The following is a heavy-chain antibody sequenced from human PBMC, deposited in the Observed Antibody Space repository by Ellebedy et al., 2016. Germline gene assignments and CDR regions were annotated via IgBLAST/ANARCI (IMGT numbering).Heavy chain of an antibody. CDR1: GLTVSSAY. J-gene: IGHJ4*02. Sequence: GGSLRLSCAASGLTVSSAYISWFRQPPGRGPEWVSMTSPGGDTHYGDSVRGRFTMSRDNSKNTLYLQMNSLTAEDTAVYFCANSGYSYAWGHWGQGTRVTVSS. CDR3: ANSGYSYAWGH. D-gene: IGHD5-18*01. CDR2: TSPGGDT. V-gene: IGHV3-53*01.